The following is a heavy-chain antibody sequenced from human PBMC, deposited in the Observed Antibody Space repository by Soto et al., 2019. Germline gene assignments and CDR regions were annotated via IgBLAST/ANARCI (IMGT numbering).Heavy chain of an antibody. CDR2: ISGSGGTS. V-gene: IGHV3-23*01. CDR1: GFTFRTYA. J-gene: IGHJ4*02. Sequence: GGSLRLSCAASGFTFRTYAMNWFRQAPGKGLEWVSVISGSGGTSNYADSVKGRFNVSRDNSKNTLYLQMNSLRAEDTAVYYCAKDGSTSFFAAEGDYFDFWGQGTQVTVSS. D-gene: IGHD2-21*01. CDR3: AKDGSTSFFAAEGDYFDF.